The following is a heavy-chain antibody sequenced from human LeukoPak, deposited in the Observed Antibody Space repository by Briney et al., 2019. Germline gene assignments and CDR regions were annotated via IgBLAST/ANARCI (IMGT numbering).Heavy chain of an antibody. D-gene: IGHD6-13*01. J-gene: IGHJ6*03. CDR3: ARDPLVLGYYMDV. V-gene: IGHV3-30*04. CDR1: GFTFSSYA. CDR2: ISYDGSNK. Sequence: GGSLRLSCAASGFTFSSYAMHWVRQAPGKGLEWVAVISYDGSNKYYADSVKGRFTISRDNSKNTLYLQMNSLRAEDTAVYYCARDPLVLGYYMDVWGKGTTVTVSS.